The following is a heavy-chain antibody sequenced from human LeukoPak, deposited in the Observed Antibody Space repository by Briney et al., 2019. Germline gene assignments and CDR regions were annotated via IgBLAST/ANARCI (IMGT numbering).Heavy chain of an antibody. J-gene: IGHJ4*02. Sequence: SETLSLTCTVSGGSVSRGGYYWNWIRQHPGKGLEWIGYIYYSGSTNYNPSLKSRVTISVDTSKNQFSLKLSSVTAADTAVYYCAREDSQGGFDYWGQGTLVTVSS. CDR1: GGSVSRGGYY. CDR3: AREDSQGGFDY. V-gene: IGHV4-61*08. D-gene: IGHD1-26*01. CDR2: IYYSGST.